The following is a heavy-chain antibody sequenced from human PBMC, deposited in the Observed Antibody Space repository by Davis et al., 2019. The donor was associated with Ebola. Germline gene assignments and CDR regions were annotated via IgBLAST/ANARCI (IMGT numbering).Heavy chain of an antibody. Sequence: PGGSLRLSCAASGFTFSDYYMSWIRQAPGKGLEWVSYISSSSSYTNYADSVKGRFTISRDNAKNSLYLQMNSLRAEDTAVYYCARAITMIVVVHYGMDVWGQGTTVTVSS. CDR1: GFTFSDYY. CDR2: ISSSSSYT. CDR3: ARAITMIVVVHYGMDV. V-gene: IGHV3-11*06. D-gene: IGHD3-22*01. J-gene: IGHJ6*02.